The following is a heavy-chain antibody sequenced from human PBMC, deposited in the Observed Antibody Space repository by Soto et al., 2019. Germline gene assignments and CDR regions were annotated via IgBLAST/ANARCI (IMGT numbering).Heavy chain of an antibody. V-gene: IGHV1-8*01. Sequence: QVQLVQSGAEVKKPGASVKVSCKASGYPFSRYDTNGVRQSTGQGLEWMGWMNPKSGNTGYAQKFQGRVTITRTTSINTAYLELTSLRSEDTAVYYCARERGDGYCSGVSCYDGFDIWGQGTMVTVSS. J-gene: IGHJ3*02. CDR2: MNPKSGNT. CDR3: ARERGDGYCSGVSCYDGFDI. D-gene: IGHD2-15*01. CDR1: GYPFSRYD.